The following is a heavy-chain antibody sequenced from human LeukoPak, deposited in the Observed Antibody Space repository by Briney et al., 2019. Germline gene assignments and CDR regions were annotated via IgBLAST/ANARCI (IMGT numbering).Heavy chain of an antibody. CDR3: ARNVGLPTAYYDFWSATTGWYGMDV. CDR1: GFTFSSYS. J-gene: IGHJ6*02. D-gene: IGHD3-3*01. V-gene: IGHV3-21*01. CDR2: ISSSSSYI. Sequence: PGGSLRLSCAASGFTFSSYSMNWVRQAPGKGLEWVSSISSSSSYIYYADSVKGRFTISRDNAKNSLYLQMNSLKAEDTAVYYCARNVGLPTAYYDFWSATTGWYGMDVWGQGTTVTVSS.